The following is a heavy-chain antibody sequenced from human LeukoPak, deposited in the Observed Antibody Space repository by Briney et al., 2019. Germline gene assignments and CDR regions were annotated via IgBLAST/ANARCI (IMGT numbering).Heavy chain of an antibody. CDR2: IYYSGST. CDR1: GGSISSSSYY. Sequence: SETLSLTCTVSGGSISSSSYYWGWIRQPPGKGLEWIGSIYYSGSTYYNPSLKSRVTISVDTSKNQFSLKLSSVTAADTAVYYCASGVSYGSGSYYNEEKNVREYFQHWGQGTLVTVSS. J-gene: IGHJ1*01. D-gene: IGHD3-10*01. V-gene: IGHV4-39*07. CDR3: ASGVSYGSGSYYNEEKNVREYFQH.